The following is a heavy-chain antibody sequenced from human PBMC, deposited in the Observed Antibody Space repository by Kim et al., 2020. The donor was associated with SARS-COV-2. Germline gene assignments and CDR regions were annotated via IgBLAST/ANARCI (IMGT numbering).Heavy chain of an antibody. V-gene: IGHV4-39*07. J-gene: IGHJ4*02. D-gene: IGHD3-22*01. Sequence: SETLSLTCTVSGGSISSSSYYWGWIRQPPGKGLEWIGSIYYSGSTYYNPSLKSRVTISVDTSKNQFSLKLSSVTAADTAVYYCARSRALYYYDSSGYFDYWGQGTLVTVSS. CDR1: GGSISSSSYY. CDR3: ARSRALYYYDSSGYFDY. CDR2: IYYSGST.